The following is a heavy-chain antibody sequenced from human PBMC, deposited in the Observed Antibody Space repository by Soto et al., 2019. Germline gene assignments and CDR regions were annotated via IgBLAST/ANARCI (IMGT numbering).Heavy chain of an antibody. J-gene: IGHJ4*02. CDR1: GFTFSSYG. V-gene: IGHV3-30*18. Sequence: GGSLRLACAASGFTFSSYGMHWVRQAPGKGLEWVAVISYDGSNKYYADSVKGRFTISRDNSKNTLYLQMNSLRAEDTAVYYCAKGTVDYDRFDYWGQGTLVTVSS. CDR2: ISYDGSNK. CDR3: AKGTVDYDRFDY. D-gene: IGHD4-17*01.